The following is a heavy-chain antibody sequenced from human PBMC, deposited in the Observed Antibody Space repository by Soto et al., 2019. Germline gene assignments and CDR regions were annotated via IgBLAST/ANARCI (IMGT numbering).Heavy chain of an antibody. J-gene: IGHJ5*02. Sequence: QMQLRESGPGLVRPSQTLSLTCTVSGVSDTSGNYYWSWVRQTPGKGLEGIGNIFYSGNTFYNPSLKSGVSISIDWSRNQFSLRLNSVTAADTALYYCVGIDSGSDWFDPWGQGILVTVAS. D-gene: IGHD3-10*01. CDR1: GVSDTSGNYY. CDR3: VGIDSGSDWFDP. V-gene: IGHV4-30-4*01. CDR2: IFYSGNT.